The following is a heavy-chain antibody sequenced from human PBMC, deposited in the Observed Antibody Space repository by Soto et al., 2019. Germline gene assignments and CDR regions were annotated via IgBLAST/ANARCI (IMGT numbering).Heavy chain of an antibody. V-gene: IGHV3-11*06. CDR3: ERDLRFSGTNYFAL. J-gene: IGHJ4*02. Sequence: QVQLVESGGGLVKPGGSLRLSCTASGFLFTDYYMSWIRQPPGKGLEWLAYIDGSSDYTNSADSVKGRITISRDNAKNSVVLQMNTRRADDTAVYYFERDLRFSGTNYFALWGRGTGVTVSS. CDR1: GFLFTDYY. D-gene: IGHD2-8*01. CDR2: IDGSSDYT.